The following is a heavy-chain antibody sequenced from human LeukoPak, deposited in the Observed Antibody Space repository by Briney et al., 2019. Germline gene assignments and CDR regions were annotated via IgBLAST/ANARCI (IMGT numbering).Heavy chain of an antibody. J-gene: IGHJ4*02. CDR1: GHTFTTYD. CDR3: ARVARNCGGDCYRLVY. CDR2: MNPNSGNT. Sequence: ASVKVSCKASGHTFTTYDINWVRQATGQGLEWMAWMNPNSGNTGYAQKFQGRVTMTRNTSISTAYMELSSLRSEDTAVYYCARVARNCGGDCYRLVYWGQGTLVTVAS. V-gene: IGHV1-8*01. D-gene: IGHD2-21*01.